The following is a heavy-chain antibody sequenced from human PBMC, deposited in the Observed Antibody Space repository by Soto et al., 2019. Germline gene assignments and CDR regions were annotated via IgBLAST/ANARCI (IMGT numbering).Heavy chain of an antibody. CDR3: ARGTALTTTVNYSLDV. D-gene: IGHD4-17*01. CDR1: GYTFTTYG. J-gene: IGHJ6*02. V-gene: IGHV1-18*01. Sequence: ASVKVSCKASGYTFTTYGVNWVRQAPGQGLEWLGWISGYNGNTDYGQKFQGRVTMTTDTSTRTAYMELRSLRSDDTAVYFCARGTALTTTVNYSLDVWGQGPTVTVSS. CDR2: ISGYNGNT.